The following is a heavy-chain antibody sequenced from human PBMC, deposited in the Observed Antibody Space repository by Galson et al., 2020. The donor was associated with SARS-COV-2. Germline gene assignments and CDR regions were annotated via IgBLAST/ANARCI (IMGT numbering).Heavy chain of an antibody. J-gene: IGHJ5*02. V-gene: IGHV3-15*01. D-gene: IGHD3-16*01. CDR2: KTDGGTT. Sequence: KTDGGTTDYAAPVKGRFTISTDNSKNTLYLQMSSLKTEDTAVYYCTTENNMFWGGFDPWGQGTLVTVSS. CDR3: TTENNMFWGGFDP.